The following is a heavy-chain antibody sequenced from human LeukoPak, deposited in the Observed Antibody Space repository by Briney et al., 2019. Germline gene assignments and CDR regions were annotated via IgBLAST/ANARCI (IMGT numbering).Heavy chain of an antibody. CDR1: GYTVTGYY. Sequence: ASVKVSCKASGYTVTGYYMHWVRQAPGQGLEWMGWINPNSGGTNYAQKFQGRVTMTRDTSISTAYMELSRLRSDDTAVYYCARISGRTKGIDYWGQGTLVTVSS. V-gene: IGHV1-2*02. J-gene: IGHJ4*02. CDR3: ARISGRTKGIDY. D-gene: IGHD2-15*01. CDR2: INPNSGGT.